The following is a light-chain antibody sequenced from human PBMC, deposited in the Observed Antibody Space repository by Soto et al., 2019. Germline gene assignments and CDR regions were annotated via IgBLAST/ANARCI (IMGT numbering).Light chain of an antibody. Sequence: DIQMTQSPSALSASVGDRVTIPCRASQGISNYLAWYQQKPGKVPKVLIYAASTLQSGVPSRFSGGGSGTDFTLTSSSLQPEDVATYYCQNYNRAPWTFGQGTKVDSK. CDR3: QNYNRAPWT. V-gene: IGKV1-27*01. J-gene: IGKJ1*01. CDR2: AAS. CDR1: QGISNY.